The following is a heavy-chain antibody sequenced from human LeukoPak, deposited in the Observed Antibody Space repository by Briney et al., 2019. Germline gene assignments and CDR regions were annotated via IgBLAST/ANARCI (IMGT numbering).Heavy chain of an antibody. Sequence: ASVKVSCKASGYTFTSYDINWVRQATGQGLEWMGWMNPYSGNTGYAQKFQGRVTMTRNTSISTAYMELSSLRSEDTAVYYCARALRGSYGGKPYWFDPWGQGTLVTVSS. D-gene: IGHD5-18*01. J-gene: IGHJ5*02. CDR3: ARALRGSYGGKPYWFDP. CDR1: GYTFTSYD. CDR2: MNPYSGNT. V-gene: IGHV1-8*01.